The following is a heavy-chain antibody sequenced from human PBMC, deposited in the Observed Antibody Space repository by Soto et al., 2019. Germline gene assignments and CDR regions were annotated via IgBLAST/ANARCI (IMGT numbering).Heavy chain of an antibody. CDR1: GYTFTSYG. V-gene: IGHV1-18*01. Sequence: ASVKVSCKASGYTFTSYGISWVRQAPGQGLEWMGWISAYNGNTNYAQKLQGRVTMTTDTSTSTAYMELRSLRSDDPAVYYCARAYCSGGSCYSAGGYYYYMDVWGKGTTVTVSS. CDR3: ARAYCSGGSCYSAGGYYYYMDV. J-gene: IGHJ6*03. D-gene: IGHD2-15*01. CDR2: ISAYNGNT.